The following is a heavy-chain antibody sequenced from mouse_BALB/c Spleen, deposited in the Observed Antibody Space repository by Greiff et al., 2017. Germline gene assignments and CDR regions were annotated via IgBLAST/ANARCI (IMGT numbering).Heavy chain of an antibody. CDR3: ARVLLDYAMDY. Sequence: EVQLQESGGGLVKPGGSLKLSCAASGFTFSDYYMYWVRQTPEKRLEWVATISDGGSYTYYPDSVKGRFTISRDNAKNNLYLQMSSLKSEDTAMYYCARVLLDYAMDYWGQGTSVTVSS. V-gene: IGHV5-4*02. D-gene: IGHD2-10*01. J-gene: IGHJ4*01. CDR2: ISDGGSYT. CDR1: GFTFSDYY.